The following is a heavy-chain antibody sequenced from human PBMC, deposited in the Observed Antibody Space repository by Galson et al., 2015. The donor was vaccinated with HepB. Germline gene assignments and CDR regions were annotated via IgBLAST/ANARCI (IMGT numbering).Heavy chain of an antibody. CDR2: ISSSGSTI. J-gene: IGHJ4*02. Sequence: LRLSCAASGFTFSSYEMNWVRQAPGKGLEWVSYISSSGSTIYYADSVKGRFTISRDNAKNSLYLQMNSLRAEDTAVYYCARAPGTWDYWGQGTLVTVSS. D-gene: IGHD1-1*01. CDR1: GFTFSSYE. CDR3: ARAPGTWDY. V-gene: IGHV3-48*03.